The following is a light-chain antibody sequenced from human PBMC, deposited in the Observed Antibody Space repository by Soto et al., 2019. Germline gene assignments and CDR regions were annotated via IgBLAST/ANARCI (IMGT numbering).Light chain of an antibody. V-gene: IGKV1-39*01. J-gene: IGKJ4*01. CDR3: QQSYTPAFT. CDR1: QTINNY. Sequence: DLQMTQSPSSLSASVGDTVSITCRASQTINNYLNGYQQKPGIAPKLLIHAASNLHSGVTSRFSGSRCGKDFTLTIRSLQTGDFVAYYCQQSYTPAFTCGGGTKVEI. CDR2: AAS.